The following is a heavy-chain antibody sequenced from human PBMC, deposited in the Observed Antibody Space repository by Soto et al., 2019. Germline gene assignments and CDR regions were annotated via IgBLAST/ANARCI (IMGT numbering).Heavy chain of an antibody. V-gene: IGHV3-23*01. CDR1: GFAFDING. CDR3: ARVGRIAARPHYYGMDV. D-gene: IGHD6-6*01. CDR2: ISAGGGTK. Sequence: GGSLRLSCAASGFAFDINGMTWVRQVPGKGLEWVSAISAGGGTKYYADPVKGRFTISRDNSKNMLYLQMSSLRSEDTAVYYCARVGRIAARPHYYGMDVWGQGTSVTVSS. J-gene: IGHJ6*02.